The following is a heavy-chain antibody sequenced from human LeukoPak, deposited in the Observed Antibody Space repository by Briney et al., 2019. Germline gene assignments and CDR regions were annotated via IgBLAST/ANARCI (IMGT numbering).Heavy chain of an antibody. CDR3: AKDLDYGDYYYYYGMDV. Sequence: GGSLRLSCAASGFTFSSYAMSWVRQAPGKGLEWVAVISYDGSNKYYADSVKGRFTISRDNSKNTLYLQMNSLRAEDTAVYYCAKDLDYGDYYYYYGMDVWGQGTTVTVSS. V-gene: IGHV3-30*18. CDR2: ISYDGSNK. CDR1: GFTFSSYA. J-gene: IGHJ6*02. D-gene: IGHD4-17*01.